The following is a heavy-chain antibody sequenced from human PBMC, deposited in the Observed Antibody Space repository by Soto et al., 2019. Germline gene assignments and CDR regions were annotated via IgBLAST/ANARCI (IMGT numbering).Heavy chain of an antibody. Sequence: GASVKVSCKASGXTFTSYTIHWVRQAPGQRLEWMGWINAGNGNTKYSQKFQGRVTITRDTSASTAYMELSSLRSEDTAVYYCASEYYFDSSGYYYGMDFCSQGTTDTVS. CDR2: INAGNGNT. V-gene: IGHV1-3*01. D-gene: IGHD3-22*01. CDR1: GXTFTSYT. CDR3: ASEYYFDSSGYYYGMDF. J-gene: IGHJ6*02.